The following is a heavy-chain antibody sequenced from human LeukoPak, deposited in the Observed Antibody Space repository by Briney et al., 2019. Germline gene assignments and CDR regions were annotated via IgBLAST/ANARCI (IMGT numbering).Heavy chain of an antibody. J-gene: IGHJ6*02. CDR2: ISGSGGTT. D-gene: IGHD1-14*01. CDR1: GFTFSSYS. CDR3: AKVSGGGLYYDGMDV. Sequence: GGSLRLSCAASGFTFSSYSMNWVRQAPGERLEWVSVISGSGGTTYYADSVKGRFTISRDSSKDTLYLQMNSLRAEDTAVYYCAKVSGGGLYYDGMDVWGQGTTVTVSS. V-gene: IGHV3-23*01.